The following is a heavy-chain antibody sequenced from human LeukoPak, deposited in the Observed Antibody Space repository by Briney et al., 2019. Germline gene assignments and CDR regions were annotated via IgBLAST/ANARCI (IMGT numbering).Heavy chain of an antibody. D-gene: IGHD6-19*01. V-gene: IGHV3-7*04. Sequence: GGSLRLSCAASGFTFSSYWMAWVRQAPGKGLEWVANIKPDGSEKYYVGSLKGRFTISRDNSDNSLYLQMKSLRDEDTAVYYCARAAVAAPGDVWGQGTTVTVSS. J-gene: IGHJ6*02. CDR3: ARAAVAAPGDV. CDR2: IKPDGSEK. CDR1: GFTFSSYW.